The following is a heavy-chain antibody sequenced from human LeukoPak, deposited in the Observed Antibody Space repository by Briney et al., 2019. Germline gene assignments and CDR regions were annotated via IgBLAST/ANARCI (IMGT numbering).Heavy chain of an antibody. CDR3: AKDGCSTSCSTAF. D-gene: IGHD2-2*01. V-gene: IGHV3-23*01. CDR2: ISGSGGST. Sequence: PGGSLRLSCAASGFTFSSYAMSWVRQAPGKGLEWVSAISGSGGSTYYADSVKGRFTISRDNSKNTPYLQMNSLRAEDTAVYYCAKDGCSTSCSTAFWGQGTLVTVSS. CDR1: GFTFSSYA. J-gene: IGHJ4*02.